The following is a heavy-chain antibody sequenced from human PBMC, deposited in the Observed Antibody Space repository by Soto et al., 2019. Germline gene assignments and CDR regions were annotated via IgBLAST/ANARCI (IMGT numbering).Heavy chain of an antibody. Sequence: GGSLRLSCAASGFTFSSYAMSWVRQAPGKGLEWVSAISGSGGSTYYADSVKGRFTISRDNSKNTLYLQMNSLRVEDTAVYYCARVSTNLGYFDYWGQGTLVTVSS. CDR2: ISGSGGST. CDR1: GFTFSSYA. CDR3: ARVSTNLGYFDY. V-gene: IGHV3-23*01. D-gene: IGHD3-10*01. J-gene: IGHJ4*02.